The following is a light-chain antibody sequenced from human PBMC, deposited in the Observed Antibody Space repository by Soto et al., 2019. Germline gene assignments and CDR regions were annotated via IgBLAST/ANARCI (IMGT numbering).Light chain of an antibody. CDR3: QQNGSSPLT. CDR1: QSVSSNY. V-gene: IGKV3-20*01. Sequence: EIVLTQSPGTLSLSPGERATLSCRASQSVSSNYLAWYQQKPGQAPRLLIYGASSRTTGIPDRFSGSGSGTEFTLTISRLEPEDFAVYHCQQNGSSPLTFGGGTKVEIK. CDR2: GAS. J-gene: IGKJ4*01.